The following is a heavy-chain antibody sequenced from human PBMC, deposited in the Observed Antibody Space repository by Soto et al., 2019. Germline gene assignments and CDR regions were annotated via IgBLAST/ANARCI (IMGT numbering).Heavy chain of an antibody. CDR1: GGTFSSYA. J-gene: IGHJ6*02. V-gene: IGHV1-69*01. Sequence: QVQLVQSGAEVKKPGSSVKVSCKASGGTFSSYAISWVRQAPGQGLEWMGGIIPIFGTANYAQKFQGRVTITADESTSTAYMELSSLRSEDTAVYYCARGDSIITGTNSYYYYGMDVWGQGTTVTVSS. CDR3: ARGDSIITGTNSYYYYGMDV. CDR2: IIPIFGTA. D-gene: IGHD1-20*01.